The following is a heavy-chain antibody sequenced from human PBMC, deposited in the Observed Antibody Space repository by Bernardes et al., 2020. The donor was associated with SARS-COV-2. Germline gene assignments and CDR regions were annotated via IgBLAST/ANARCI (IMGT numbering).Heavy chain of an antibody. V-gene: IGHV1-3*04. CDR2: IDTGRGNG. Sequence: ASVKVSCKAAGYIFTKHVIHWVRQAPGQRLEWMGWIDTGRGNGKNSQDFQGRLSLTRDTSASTAYMELTSLTSEDTSVYYCARGPEVGVSGASDYWGQGTLVTVSS. J-gene: IGHJ4*02. CDR1: GYIFTKHV. D-gene: IGHD2-8*02. CDR3: ARGPEVGVSGASDY.